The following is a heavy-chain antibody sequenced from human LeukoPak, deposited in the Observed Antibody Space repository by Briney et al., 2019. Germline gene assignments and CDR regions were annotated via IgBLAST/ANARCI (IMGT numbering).Heavy chain of an antibody. Sequence: SASLTLTCTVSGGSISSYYWSWIRQPAGKGLEWIGRIYTSGSTNYNPSLKSRVTMSVDTSKNQFSLKLSSVTAADTAVYYCARGGSSSFDIWGQGTMVTVSS. V-gene: IGHV4-4*07. J-gene: IGHJ3*02. D-gene: IGHD2-15*01. CDR3: ARGGSSSFDI. CDR2: IYTSGST. CDR1: GGSISSYY.